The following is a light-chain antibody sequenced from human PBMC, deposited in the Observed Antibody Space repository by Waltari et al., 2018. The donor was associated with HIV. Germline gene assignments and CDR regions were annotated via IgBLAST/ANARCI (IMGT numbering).Light chain of an antibody. CDR3: SSFAGTNSHVV. Sequence: SPLTQPPSPSGSHEQSVPISCTRTSSDGGAYNFVFRYQQRPGQAPKLIIFEVNKRPSGVPDRFSGSKSVNTASLTVSGLQAEDEADYYCSSFAGTNSHVVFGGGTKLTVL. CDR1: SSDGGAYNF. J-gene: IGLJ2*01. V-gene: IGLV2-8*01. CDR2: EVN.